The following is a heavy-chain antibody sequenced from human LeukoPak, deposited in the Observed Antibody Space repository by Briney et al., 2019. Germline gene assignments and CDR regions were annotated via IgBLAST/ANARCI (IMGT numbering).Heavy chain of an antibody. D-gene: IGHD4-23*01. Sequence: SETLSLTCTVSGGSISSYYWSWIRQPPGKGLEWIGYIYYSGSTNYNPSLKSRVTISVDTSKNQFSLKLSSVTAADTAVYYCARGGGDYGGYYYYYMDVWGKGTTVTISS. CDR2: IYYSGST. CDR3: ARGGGDYGGYYYYYMDV. V-gene: IGHV4-59*01. J-gene: IGHJ6*03. CDR1: GGSISSYY.